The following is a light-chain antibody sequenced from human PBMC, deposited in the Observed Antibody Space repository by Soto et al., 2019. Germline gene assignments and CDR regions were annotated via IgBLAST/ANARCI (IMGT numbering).Light chain of an antibody. CDR2: SAS. Sequence: ILMTQSPSSLSASIGDRVTITCRASQGIGVRLAWFQQKPGKAPQYLIQSASTLASGVPSRFSGSGSGTDFILAVNNLQPEDVATYYCLQVNSFPRTFGQGTKVDIK. V-gene: IGKV1-12*01. J-gene: IGKJ1*01. CDR1: QGIGVR. CDR3: LQVNSFPRT.